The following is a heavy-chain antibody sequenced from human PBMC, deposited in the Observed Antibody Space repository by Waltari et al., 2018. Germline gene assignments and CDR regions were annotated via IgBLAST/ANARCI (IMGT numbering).Heavy chain of an antibody. CDR1: GFSFSAYT. J-gene: IGHJ4*02. V-gene: IGHV3-21*01. D-gene: IGHD3-22*01. CDR2: ITTSGTNI. CDR3: ARDWGSGYVYELDY. Sequence: EGRLVESGGGLVKPGGSLRLSCEASGFSFSAYTMNWVRQAPGKGLECVSSITTSGTNIYYADSVKGRFTISRDNTKNSLYLQMNSLRAEDTAVYYCARDWGSGYVYELDYWGQGTLVTVSS.